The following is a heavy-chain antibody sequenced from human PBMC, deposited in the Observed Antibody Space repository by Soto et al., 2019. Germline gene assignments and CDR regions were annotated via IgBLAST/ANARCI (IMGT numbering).Heavy chain of an antibody. V-gene: IGHV1-46*01. Sequence: ASVKVSCKASGYTFTSYYMHWVRQAPGQGLEWMGIINPSGETNHAQKVQGRVTLTTDTSTSTAYMELRSLRSDDTAVYYCARIMSRTVTTSGFDYWGQGTLVTVSS. CDR3: ARIMSRTVTTSGFDY. D-gene: IGHD4-17*01. J-gene: IGHJ4*02. CDR1: GYTFTSYY. CDR2: INPSGET.